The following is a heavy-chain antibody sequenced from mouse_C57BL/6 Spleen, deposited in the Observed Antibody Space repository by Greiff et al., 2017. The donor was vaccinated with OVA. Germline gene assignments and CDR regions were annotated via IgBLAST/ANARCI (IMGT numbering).Heavy chain of an antibody. CDR1: GYPFTSYW. Sequence: VQLQQPGAELVKPGASVKMSCKASGYPFTSYWITWVKQRPGQGLEWIGDIYPGSGSTNYNEKFKSKATLTVDTSSSTAYMQLSSLTSEDSAVYYCARVGLRQGYYFDYWGQGTTLTVSS. CDR2: IYPGSGST. D-gene: IGHD2-4*01. CDR3: ARVGLRQGYYFDY. V-gene: IGHV1-55*01. J-gene: IGHJ2*01.